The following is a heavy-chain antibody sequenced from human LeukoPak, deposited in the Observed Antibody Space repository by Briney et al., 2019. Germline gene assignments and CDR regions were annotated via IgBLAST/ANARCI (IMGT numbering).Heavy chain of an antibody. CDR3: AKPPTYCGGDCYDH. V-gene: IGHV3-23*01. J-gene: IGHJ4*02. CDR1: GFTFSGYA. Sequence: GGSLRLSCAASGFTFSGYAMSWVRQAPGKGLEWVSTITGSGGSTYYADSVKGRFTISRDNSKNTLYLHLNSLRAEDTAVYYCAKPPTYCGGDCYDHWGQGTLVTVSS. D-gene: IGHD2-21*01. CDR2: ITGSGGST.